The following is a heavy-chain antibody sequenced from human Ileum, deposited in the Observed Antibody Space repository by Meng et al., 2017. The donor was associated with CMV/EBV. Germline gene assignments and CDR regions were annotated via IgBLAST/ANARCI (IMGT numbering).Heavy chain of an antibody. V-gene: IGHV4-59*01. CDR3: ARAPIGTSGWYSL. D-gene: IGHD6-19*01. Sequence: ESLSLSCSVSGGSINDYYWAWIRQPPGKGLEWLGYVNYSGSTKYNPSLQSRVTISVDRSRNQFSLKLRSGTAADTAVYYCARAPIGTSGWYSLWGQGTLVTVSS. J-gene: IGHJ4*02. CDR2: VNYSGST. CDR1: GGSINDYY.